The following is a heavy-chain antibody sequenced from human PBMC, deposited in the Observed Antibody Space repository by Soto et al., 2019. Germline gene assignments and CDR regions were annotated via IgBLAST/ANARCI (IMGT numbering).Heavy chain of an antibody. D-gene: IGHD2-21*01. CDR2: IYKKGNS. J-gene: IGHJ4*02. CDR1: GGSITSGDYY. V-gene: IGHV4-31*03. CDR3: AGGRESPFGFVLWYFDY. Sequence: QVQLQESGPGLVKPSQTLSLTCTVSGGSITSGDYYWNWIRQRPGKGLEWIGYIYKKGNSYYNPSVKGGVTICFERSRNRCSLGLGSLTAADTGVDFCAGGRESPFGFVLWYFDYGAREPWSPSRQ.